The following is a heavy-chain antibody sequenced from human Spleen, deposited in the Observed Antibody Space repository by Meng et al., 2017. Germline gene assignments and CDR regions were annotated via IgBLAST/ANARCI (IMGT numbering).Heavy chain of an antibody. J-gene: IGHJ4*02. D-gene: IGHD6-19*01. CDR2: ISSSGSTI. V-gene: IGHV3-11*01. CDR1: GFTFSDYQ. CDR3: ARESLWLVGDYFDD. Sequence: QVRLVGAGGGLVKPGGYLRLSCEASGFTFSDYQMSWIRQAPGKGLEWVSYISSSGSTIDYADSVKGRFTISRDNAKNSLYLQMNSLRAEDTAVYYCARESLWLVGDYFDDWGQGTLVTVSS.